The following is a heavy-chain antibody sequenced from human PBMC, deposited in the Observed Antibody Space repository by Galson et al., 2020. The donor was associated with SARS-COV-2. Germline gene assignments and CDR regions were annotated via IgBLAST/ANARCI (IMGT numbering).Heavy chain of an antibody. D-gene: IGHD4-4*01. CDR2: IGTAGDT. CDR3: ARGVMTPVTTYRNYYYYDMDV. CDR1: GFTFSSYD. Sequence: GGSLRLSCAASGFTFSSYDMHWVRHATGKGLEWVSAIGTAGDTYYPGSVKGRFTISRENAKNSLYLQMNSLRAGDTAVYYCARGVMTPVTTYRNYYYYDMDVWGKGTTVTVSS. J-gene: IGHJ6*03. V-gene: IGHV3-13*01.